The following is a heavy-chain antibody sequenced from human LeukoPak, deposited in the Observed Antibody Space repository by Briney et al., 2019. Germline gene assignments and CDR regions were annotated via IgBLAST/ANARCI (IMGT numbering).Heavy chain of an antibody. V-gene: IGHV3-15*01. J-gene: IGHJ4*02. CDR3: TTGYYGSGNNDY. Sequence: GGSLRPSCAASGFTFSNAWMSWVRQAPGKGLEWVGRIKSKTDGGTTDYAAPVKGRFTISRDDSKNTLYLQMNSLKTEDTAVYYCTTGYYGSGNNDYWGQGTLVTVSS. CDR2: IKSKTDGGTT. CDR1: GFTFSNAW. D-gene: IGHD3-10*01.